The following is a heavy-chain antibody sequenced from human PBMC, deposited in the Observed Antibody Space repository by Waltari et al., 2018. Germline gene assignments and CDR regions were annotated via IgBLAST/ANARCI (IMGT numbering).Heavy chain of an antibody. J-gene: IGHJ4*02. CDR2: IFYRGST. D-gene: IGHD3-22*01. CDR3: ARLKYTYGYSPIEY. Sequence: QLQLQESGPGLVKPSETLSLTCTVSGGSISSSSYYWGWSRQPPGKGLEWIGSIFYRGSTYYNPSLKSRVTISVDTSKNQFSLKLSSVSAADTAVYYCARLKYTYGYSPIEYWGQGTLVTVSS. V-gene: IGHV4-39*01. CDR1: GGSISSSSYY.